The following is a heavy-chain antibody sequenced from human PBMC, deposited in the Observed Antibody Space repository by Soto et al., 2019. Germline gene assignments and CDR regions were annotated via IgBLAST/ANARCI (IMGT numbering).Heavy chain of an antibody. CDR2: IYQSGST. CDR3: ARDNGYSYGYTLDH. Sequence: SETLSLTCAVSGNSISSGGYSWTWIRQPPGKGLEWIGNIYQSGSTHYNPSLKSRVTISVDTSKNQFSLKLSSVTAADTAVYYCARDNGYSYGYTLDHWGQGTLVTVSS. J-gene: IGHJ4*02. V-gene: IGHV4-30-2*01. CDR1: GNSISSGGYS. D-gene: IGHD5-18*01.